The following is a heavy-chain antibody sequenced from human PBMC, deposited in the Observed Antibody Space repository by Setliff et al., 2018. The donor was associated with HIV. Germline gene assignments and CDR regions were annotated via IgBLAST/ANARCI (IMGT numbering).Heavy chain of an antibody. V-gene: IGHV4-59*01. Sequence: NPSETLSLTCTVSGGSISTFYWSWIRQPPGKGLEWIGYIYYSGRTNYNPSLDSRVTMSVDTSKNQFSLKLSSVTAADTAVYYCARDVGEPLDVWGKGTTVTVSS. CDR2: IYYSGRT. J-gene: IGHJ6*04. CDR3: ARDVGEPLDV. CDR1: GGSISTFY.